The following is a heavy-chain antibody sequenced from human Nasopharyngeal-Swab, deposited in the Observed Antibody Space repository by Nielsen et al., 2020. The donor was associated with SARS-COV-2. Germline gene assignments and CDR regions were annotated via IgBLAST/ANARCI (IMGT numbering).Heavy chain of an antibody. D-gene: IGHD4-23*01. CDR1: GFTFSSYA. Sequence: GESLKISCAASGFTFSSYAMHWVRQAPGKGVEWVAVISYDGNNKYYADSVKGRFTISRDNSKNTLYLQMNSLRAEDTAVYYCARDPDGGNVWEDAFDIWGQGTMVTVSS. J-gene: IGHJ3*02. CDR3: ARDPDGGNVWEDAFDI. CDR2: ISYDGNNK. V-gene: IGHV3-30-3*01.